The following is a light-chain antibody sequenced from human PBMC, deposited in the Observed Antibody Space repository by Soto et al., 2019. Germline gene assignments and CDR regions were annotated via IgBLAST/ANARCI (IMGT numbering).Light chain of an antibody. V-gene: IGKV3-20*01. CDR2: DAS. Sequence: EIVLTQSPDTLSLSPGERATLSCRASQSVRSNYLAWYQQKPGQAPRFLIYDASSRATGIPDRFSGSGSGTDFTLTISRLEPEDFVVYYCQQYGSTPLTCGGGTKVDIK. J-gene: IGKJ4*01. CDR3: QQYGSTPLT. CDR1: QSVRSNY.